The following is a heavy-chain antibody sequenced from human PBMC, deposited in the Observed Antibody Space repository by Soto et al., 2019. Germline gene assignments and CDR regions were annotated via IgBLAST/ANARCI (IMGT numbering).Heavy chain of an antibody. V-gene: IGHV3-7*01. CDR1: GFIFSNYW. D-gene: IGHD1-1*01. Sequence: EMQLVESGGGLVQPGGSLRLSCAASGFIFSNYWMNWVRQAPGKGLEWVANIKQDGSETYYVDSVKGRFTISRDNAKNSLYLQMNSLSAEDTAVYYCARNARTLGVWGKGTTVTVSS. CDR3: ARNARTLGV. CDR2: IKQDGSET. J-gene: IGHJ6*04.